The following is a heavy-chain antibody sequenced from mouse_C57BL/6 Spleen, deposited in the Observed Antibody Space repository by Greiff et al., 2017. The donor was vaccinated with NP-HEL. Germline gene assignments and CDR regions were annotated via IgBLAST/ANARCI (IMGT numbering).Heavy chain of an antibody. CDR3: ARSDGYYGYFDY. CDR1: GYSITSGYY. J-gene: IGHJ2*01. V-gene: IGHV3-6*01. Sequence: EVQRVESGPGLVKPSQSLSLTCSVTGYSITSGYYWNWIRQFPGNKLEWMGYISYDGSNNYNPSLKNRISITRDTSKNQFFLKLNSVTTEDTATYYCARSDGYYGYFDYWGQGTTLTVSS. D-gene: IGHD2-3*01. CDR2: ISYDGSN.